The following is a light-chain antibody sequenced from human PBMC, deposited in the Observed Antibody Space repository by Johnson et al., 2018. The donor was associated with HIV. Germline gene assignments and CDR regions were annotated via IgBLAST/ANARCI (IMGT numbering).Light chain of an antibody. Sequence: QSVLTQPPSVSAAPGQKVTISCSGSSSNIGNNYVSWYQQLPGTAPKLLIYDNNKRPSGIPDRFSGSKSGTSATLGITGLQTGDEADYYCGTWDSSLSAYACGTGTKVTV. CDR3: GTWDSSLSAYA. CDR2: DNN. CDR1: SSNIGNNY. J-gene: IGLJ1*01. V-gene: IGLV1-51*01.